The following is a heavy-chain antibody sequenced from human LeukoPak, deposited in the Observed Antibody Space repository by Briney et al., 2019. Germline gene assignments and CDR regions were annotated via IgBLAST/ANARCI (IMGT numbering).Heavy chain of an antibody. CDR1: GGSISSGDYY. Sequence: SETLSLTCTVSGGSISSGDYYWSWIRQPPGKGLEWIGYIYYSGSTYYNPSLKSRVTISVDTSKNQFSLKLSSVTAADTAVYYCATQKGLDAFDNWGQGTMVTVSS. D-gene: IGHD3/OR15-3a*01. CDR2: IYYSGST. V-gene: IGHV4-30-4*08. J-gene: IGHJ3*02. CDR3: ATQKGLDAFDN.